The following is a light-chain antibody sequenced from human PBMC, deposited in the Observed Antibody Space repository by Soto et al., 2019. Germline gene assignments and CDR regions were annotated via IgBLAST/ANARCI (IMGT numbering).Light chain of an antibody. Sequence: EIVLTQSPATLSLSPGERATLSCGATQIVSSSYLAWYQHKPGLAPRLLIYDVSNRDTGIPDRFSGSGSVTDFTLTISRLEPEDVAVDYCQQYGSSPLYTFGQGTKLEIK. CDR2: DVS. V-gene: IGKV3D-20*01. J-gene: IGKJ2*01. CDR3: QQYGSSPLYT. CDR1: QIVSSSY.